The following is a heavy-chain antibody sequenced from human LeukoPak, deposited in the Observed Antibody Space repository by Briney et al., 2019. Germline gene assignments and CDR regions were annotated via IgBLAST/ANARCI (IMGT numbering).Heavy chain of an antibody. Sequence: ASVKVSCKASGYTFTGYYMHWVRQAPGQGLEWMGWINPNSGGTNYAQKLQGRVTMTRDTSISTAYMELSRLRSDDTAVYYCASPFSSTSGSPYYYYYYGMDVWGQGTTVTVSS. CDR2: INPNSGGT. CDR3: ASPFSSTSGSPYYYYYYGMDV. V-gene: IGHV1-2*02. D-gene: IGHD2-2*01. J-gene: IGHJ6*02. CDR1: GYTFTGYY.